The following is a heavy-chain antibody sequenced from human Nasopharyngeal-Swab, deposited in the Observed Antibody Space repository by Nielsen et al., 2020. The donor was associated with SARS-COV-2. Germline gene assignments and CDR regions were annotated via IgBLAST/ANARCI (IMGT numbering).Heavy chain of an antibody. D-gene: IGHD1-26*01. Sequence: GESLKISCAASGFTFSSYWMHWVRQAPGKGLVWVSRINSDGSSTSYADSVKGRFTNSRDNAKNTLYLQMNSLRAEDTAVYYCAREVFRDSGSYRRAPYFDYWGQGTLVTVSS. CDR3: AREVFRDSGSYRRAPYFDY. J-gene: IGHJ4*02. CDR2: INSDGSST. CDR1: GFTFSSYW. V-gene: IGHV3-74*01.